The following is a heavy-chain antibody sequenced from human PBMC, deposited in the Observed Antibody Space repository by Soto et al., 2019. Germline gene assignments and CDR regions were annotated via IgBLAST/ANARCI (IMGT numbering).Heavy chain of an antibody. Sequence: QVQLVESGGGVVQPGRSLRLSCAASGFMFSSHGMHWIRQAPGKGLEWVAVIWYDGSNKYYADSVKGRFTISRDNSKNTLYLQMNSLRVEDMAVYYCGPDTLDYWGQGTLVTVSS. J-gene: IGHJ4*02. CDR3: GPDTLDY. V-gene: IGHV3-33*01. CDR2: IWYDGSNK. CDR1: GFMFSSHG.